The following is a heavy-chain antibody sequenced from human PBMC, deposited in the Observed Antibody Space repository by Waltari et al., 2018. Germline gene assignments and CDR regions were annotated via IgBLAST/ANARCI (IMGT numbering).Heavy chain of an antibody. D-gene: IGHD3-22*01. CDR1: GFTFSSYG. Sequence: VQLVESGGGLVKPGGSLRLSCAASGFTFSSYGMHWVRQAPGKGLEWVAVIWYDGSNKYYADSVKGRFTISRDNSKNTLYLQMNSLRAEDTAMYYCAKDSSGYYFDAFDIWGQGTMVTVSS. CDR2: IWYDGSNK. V-gene: IGHV3-30*02. J-gene: IGHJ3*02. CDR3: AKDSSGYYFDAFDI.